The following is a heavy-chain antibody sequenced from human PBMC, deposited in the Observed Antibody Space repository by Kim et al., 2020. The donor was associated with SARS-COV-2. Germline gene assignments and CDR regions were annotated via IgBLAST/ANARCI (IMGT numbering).Heavy chain of an antibody. V-gene: IGHV1-69*13. CDR1: GGTFSSYA. CDR3: ARPETGDHSSSWYGGYYYYYGMDV. D-gene: IGHD6-13*01. CDR2: IIPIFGTA. Sequence: SVKVSCKASGGTFSSYAISWVRQAPGQGLEWMGGIIPIFGTANYAQKFQGRVTITADESTSTAYMELSSLRSEDTAVYYCARPETGDHSSSWYGGYYYYYGMDVWGQGTTVTVSS. J-gene: IGHJ6*02.